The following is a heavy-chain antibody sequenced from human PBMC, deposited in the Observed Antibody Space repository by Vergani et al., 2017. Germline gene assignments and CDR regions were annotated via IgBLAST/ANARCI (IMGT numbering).Heavy chain of an antibody. CDR3: ARVHSGHGSHYYYYDGMDV. Sequence: QVQLQESGPGLVKPSETLSITCTVSGGSISSYYWSWIRPPPGKGLEWIGYIYNSGRPNYNPSLKSRVTISVDTSKNQFSLKLSSVTAADTAVYYCARVHSGHGSHYYYYDGMDVWGQGTTVTVSS. CDR1: GGSISSYY. D-gene: IGHD5-12*01. CDR2: IYNSGRP. J-gene: IGHJ6*02. V-gene: IGHV4-59*01.